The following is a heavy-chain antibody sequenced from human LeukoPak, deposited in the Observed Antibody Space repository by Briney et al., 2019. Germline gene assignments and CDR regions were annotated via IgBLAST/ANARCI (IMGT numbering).Heavy chain of an antibody. V-gene: IGHV4-31*03. CDR2: IYYSGST. D-gene: IGHD3-22*01. Sequence: SETLSLTCTVSGGSISSGGYYWSWIRQHPGKGLEWIGYIYYSGSTYYNPSLKSRVTISVDTSKNQFSLKLSSVTAADTAVYYCARDLYYDSSGYYYNWFDPWGQGTLVTVSS. J-gene: IGHJ5*02. CDR3: ARDLYYDSSGYYYNWFDP. CDR1: GGSISSGGYY.